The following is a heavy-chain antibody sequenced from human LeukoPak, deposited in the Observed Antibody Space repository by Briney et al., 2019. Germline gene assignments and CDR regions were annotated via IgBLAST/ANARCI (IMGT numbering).Heavy chain of an antibody. Sequence: SETLSLTCAVSGGSISSGGYSWSWIRQPPGKGLEWIGYIYDSGSTYYNPSLKSRVTISVDRSKNQFSLKLSSVTAADTAVYYCARGVYYYGSGSYYNSGYFDYWGQGTLVTVSS. CDR3: ARGVYYYGSGSYYNSGYFDY. D-gene: IGHD3-10*01. CDR1: GGSISSGGYS. CDR2: IYDSGST. J-gene: IGHJ4*02. V-gene: IGHV4-30-2*01.